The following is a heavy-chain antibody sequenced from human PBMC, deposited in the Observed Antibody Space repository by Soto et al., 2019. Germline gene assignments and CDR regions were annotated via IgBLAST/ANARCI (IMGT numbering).Heavy chain of an antibody. V-gene: IGHV1-69*12. D-gene: IGHD4-4*01. Sequence: QVQLVQSGAEVKNPGSSVTLSCKASGGTFRSSTISWVRQAPGQGLEWMGGIIPIFPTPDYAQKCQDRVTITADESASTAYMELSSLTSEDTAVYYCARDRDRLQLGGNYYYIMDVWGQGTTVTVSS. CDR3: ARDRDRLQLGGNYYYIMDV. CDR1: GGTFRSST. CDR2: IIPIFPTP. J-gene: IGHJ6*02.